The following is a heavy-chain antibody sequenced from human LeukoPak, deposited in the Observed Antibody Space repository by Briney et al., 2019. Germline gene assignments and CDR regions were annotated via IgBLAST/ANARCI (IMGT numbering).Heavy chain of an antibody. J-gene: IGHJ3*02. V-gene: IGHV4-61*02. Sequence: SETLSLTCSVSGGSLRSGSYHWTWIRQPAGKGLEWIGRIFNGGSSNNGVSTNYNPSLKSRATISQDTSKNQFSLSLTPVTAADTAVYYCALRNFGNGFHIWGQGTLVTVSS. CDR2: FNGGSSNNGVST. D-gene: IGHD3-3*01. CDR1: GGSLRSGSYH. CDR3: ALRNFGNGFHI.